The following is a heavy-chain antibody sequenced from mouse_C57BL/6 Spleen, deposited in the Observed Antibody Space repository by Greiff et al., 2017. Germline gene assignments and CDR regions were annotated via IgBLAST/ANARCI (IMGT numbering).Heavy chain of an antibody. J-gene: IGHJ3*01. CDR2: IYPSDSET. V-gene: IGHV1-61*01. CDR1: GYTFTSYW. Sequence: QVQLKQPGAELVRPGSSVKLSCKASGYTFTSYWMDWVKQRPGQGLEWIGNIYPSDSETHYNQKFKDKATLTVDKSSSTAYMQLSSLTSEDSAVYYCAREGYGAWFAYWGQGTLVTVSA. CDR3: AREGYGAWFAY. D-gene: IGHD1-1*01.